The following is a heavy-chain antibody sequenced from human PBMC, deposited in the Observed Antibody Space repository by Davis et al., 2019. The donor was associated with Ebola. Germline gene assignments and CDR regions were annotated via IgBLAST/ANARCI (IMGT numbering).Heavy chain of an antibody. CDR3: ARDLPGGDWYFDL. V-gene: IGHV4-34*01. Sequence: MPGGSLRLSCAVYGGSFSGYYWSWIRQPPGKGLEWIGEINHSGSTNYNPSLKSRVTISVDTSKNQFCLKLSSVTAADTAVYYCARDLPGGDWYFDLWGRGTLVTVSS. J-gene: IGHJ2*01. CDR1: GGSFSGYY. CDR2: INHSGST. D-gene: IGHD1-14*01.